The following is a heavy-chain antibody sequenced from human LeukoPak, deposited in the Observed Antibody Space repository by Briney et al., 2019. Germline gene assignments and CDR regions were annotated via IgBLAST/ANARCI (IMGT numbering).Heavy chain of an antibody. CDR1: GGSISSGGYY. V-gene: IGHV4-31*03. CDR2: IYYSGST. CDR3: ARVERHHGSGSYYSN. D-gene: IGHD3-10*01. Sequence: SQTLSLTCTVSGGSISSGGYYWSWLRQHPGKGLEWIGYIYYSGSTYYNPSLKSRVTISVYTSKNQFSLKLSSVTAADTAVYYCARVERHHGSGSYYSNWGQGTLVTVSS. J-gene: IGHJ4*02.